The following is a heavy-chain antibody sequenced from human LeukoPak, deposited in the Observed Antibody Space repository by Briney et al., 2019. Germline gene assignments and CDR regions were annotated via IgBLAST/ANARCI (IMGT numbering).Heavy chain of an antibody. J-gene: IGHJ3*02. CDR3: AKDGLRYCSGGSCTGAFDI. CDR1: GFTFSSYG. Sequence: KAGRSLRLSCAASGFTFSSYGMHWVRQAPGKGLEWVAVTSYDGSNKYYADSVKGRFTISRDNSKNTLYLQMNSLRAEDTAVYYCAKDGLRYCSGGSCTGAFDIWGQGTMVTVSS. CDR2: TSYDGSNK. V-gene: IGHV3-30*18. D-gene: IGHD2-15*01.